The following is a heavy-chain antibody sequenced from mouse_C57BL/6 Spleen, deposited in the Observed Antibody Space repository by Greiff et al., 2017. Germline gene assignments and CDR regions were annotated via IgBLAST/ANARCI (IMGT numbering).Heavy chain of an antibody. Sequence: QVQLKESGPELVKPGASVKISCKASGYTFTDYYINWVKQRPGQGLEWIGWIFPGSGSTYYNEKFKGKATLTVDKSSSTAYMLLSSLTSEDSAVYFCARCPLLENYAMDYWGQGTSVTVSS. CDR1: GYTFTDYY. CDR2: IFPGSGST. J-gene: IGHJ4*01. V-gene: IGHV1-75*01. CDR3: ARCPLLENYAMDY.